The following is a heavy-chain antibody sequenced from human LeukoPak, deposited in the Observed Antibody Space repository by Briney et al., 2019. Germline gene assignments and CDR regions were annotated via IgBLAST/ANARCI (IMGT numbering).Heavy chain of an antibody. CDR1: GGSISSSRDY. Sequence: PSETLSLTCTVSGGSISSSRDYWGWIRQPPGKGLEWFGSIYYSGSTYYGPSLKSRVTISVDTSKNQFSLKRSSVTAADTAAYYCARQWVSMIVGWSRVFDPWGQGTLVTVSS. J-gene: IGHJ5*02. CDR3: ARQWVSMIVGWSRVFDP. D-gene: IGHD3-22*01. CDR2: IYYSGST. V-gene: IGHV4-39*01.